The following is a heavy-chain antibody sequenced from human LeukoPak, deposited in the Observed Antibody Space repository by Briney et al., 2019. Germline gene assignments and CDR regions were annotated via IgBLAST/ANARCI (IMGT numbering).Heavy chain of an antibody. D-gene: IGHD3-10*01. Sequence: GASVKVSCKASGYTFTSYDINWVRQATGQGLEWMGWMNPNSGNTGYAQKFQGRVTMTRNTSISTAYMELSSLRSDDTAVYYCARAPRRGSGSLKYPDYWGQGTLVTVSS. CDR2: MNPNSGNT. J-gene: IGHJ4*02. CDR1: GYTFTSYD. V-gene: IGHV1-8*01. CDR3: ARAPRRGSGSLKYPDY.